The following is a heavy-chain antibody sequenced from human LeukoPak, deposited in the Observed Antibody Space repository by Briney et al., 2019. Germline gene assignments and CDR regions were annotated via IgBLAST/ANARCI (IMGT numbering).Heavy chain of an antibody. V-gene: IGHV4-59*01. CDR2: IYYSGST. Sequence: PSETLSLTCTVSGGSISSYYWSWIRQPPGKGLEWIGYIYYSGSTNYNPSLKSRVTISVDTSKNQFSLKLSSVTAADTAVYYCATSGYSSSWWDYWGQGTLVTVSS. CDR3: ATSGYSSSWWDY. J-gene: IGHJ4*02. CDR1: GGSISSYY. D-gene: IGHD6-13*01.